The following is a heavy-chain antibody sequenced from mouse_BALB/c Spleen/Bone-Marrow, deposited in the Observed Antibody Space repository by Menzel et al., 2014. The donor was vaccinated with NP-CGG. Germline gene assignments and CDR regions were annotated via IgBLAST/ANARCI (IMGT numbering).Heavy chain of an antibody. CDR1: GFTFSSYG. CDR3: ARERYYGNGRIFEY. J-gene: IGHJ2*01. Sequence: EVMLEESGGGLVQPGGSLKLSCAASGFTFSSYGMSWVRQTPDKRLELVATINSNGGSTYYPDSVKGRFTISRDNAKNTLYLQMSSLKSEDTAMYYCARERYYGNGRIFEYWGQGTTLTVSS. CDR2: INSNGGST. V-gene: IGHV5-6-3*01. D-gene: IGHD1-1*01.